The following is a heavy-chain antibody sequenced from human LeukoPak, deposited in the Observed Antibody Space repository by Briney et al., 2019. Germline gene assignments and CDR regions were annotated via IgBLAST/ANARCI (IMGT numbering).Heavy chain of an antibody. CDR2: INSDGSST. D-gene: IGHD3-22*01. CDR3: ARILKGTDSSGYHQSFFDY. J-gene: IGHJ4*02. CDR1: GFTYSRYW. V-gene: IGHV3-74*01. Sequence: GGSLRLSCAASGFTYSRYWMHWVRQAPGKGLMWVSRINSDGSSTNYADSVKGRFTISRDNAKNTLYLQMNSLRAEDTAVYYCARILKGTDSSGYHQSFFDYWGQGTLVTVSS.